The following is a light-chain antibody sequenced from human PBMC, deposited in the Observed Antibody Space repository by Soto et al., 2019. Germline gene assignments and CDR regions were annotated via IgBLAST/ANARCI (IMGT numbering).Light chain of an antibody. CDR1: SSNIGTSS. CDR2: TND. CDR3: AVWDDSLNGHV. V-gene: IGLV1-44*01. J-gene: IGLJ1*01. Sequence: HSGRTQPPSGSGTAGQTLTVSCSGSSSNIGTSSVHWYKHLPGTAPKPLIYTNDQRPSGVPDRFSGSKSGTSPSLAISGLQSEDEADYYCAVWDDSLNGHVFGAGTKVT.